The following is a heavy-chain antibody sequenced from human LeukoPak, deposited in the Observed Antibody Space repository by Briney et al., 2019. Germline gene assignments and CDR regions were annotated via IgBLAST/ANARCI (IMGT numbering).Heavy chain of an antibody. D-gene: IGHD6-13*01. CDR1: GYTFTSYY. V-gene: IGHV1-46*01. CDR3: ARDQVWAAAGPDAFDI. CDR2: IYPSGGST. J-gene: IGHJ3*02. Sequence: ASVKVSCKASGYTFTSYYIHWVRQAPGQGPEWMGIIYPSGGSTTYAQKFQGRVTMTRDMSTSTVYMELSSLRSEDTAVYYCARDQVWAAAGPDAFDIWGQGTMVTVSS.